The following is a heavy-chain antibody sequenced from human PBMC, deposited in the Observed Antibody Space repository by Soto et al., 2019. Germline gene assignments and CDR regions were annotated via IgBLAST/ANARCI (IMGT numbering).Heavy chain of an antibody. V-gene: IGHV3-23*01. CDR3: AKDSVAVAGTSYRYYYYGMDV. CDR2: ISGSGGST. Sequence: PGGSLRLSCAASGFTFSSYAMSWVRQAPGKGLEWVSAISGSGGSTYYADSVKGRFTISRDNSKNTLYLQMNSLRAEDTAVYYCAKDSVAVAGTSYRYYYYGMDVWGQGTTVTVSS. CDR1: GFTFSSYA. J-gene: IGHJ6*02. D-gene: IGHD6-19*01.